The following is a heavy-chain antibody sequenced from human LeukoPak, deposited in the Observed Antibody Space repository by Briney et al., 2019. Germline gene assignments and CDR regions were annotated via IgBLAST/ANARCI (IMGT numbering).Heavy chain of an antibody. CDR1: GFSFSGYA. Sequence: GGSLRLSCAASGFSFSGYAMSWVRQAPGKGLEWVSGISGRGGITSYADSVKGRFTISRDNSKNTVYLQINSLRAEDTAVYYCAKDQDMFSTSSYFDHWGQGTLVTVSS. V-gene: IGHV3-23*01. J-gene: IGHJ4*02. CDR2: ISGRGGIT. D-gene: IGHD2-15*01. CDR3: AKDQDMFSTSSYFDH.